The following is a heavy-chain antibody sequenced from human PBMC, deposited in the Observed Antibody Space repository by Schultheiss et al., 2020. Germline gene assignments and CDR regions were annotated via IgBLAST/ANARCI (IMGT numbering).Heavy chain of an antibody. Sequence: SETLSLTCAVSGYSISSGYYWGWIRQPPGKGLEWIGSIYHSGSTYYNPSLKSRVTISVDTSKNQFSLKLSSVTAADTAVYYCARDSKFSGMDVWGQGTTVTVSS. CDR3: ARDSKFSGMDV. J-gene: IGHJ6*02. CDR2: IYHSGST. V-gene: IGHV4-38-2*02. CDR1: GYSISSGYY.